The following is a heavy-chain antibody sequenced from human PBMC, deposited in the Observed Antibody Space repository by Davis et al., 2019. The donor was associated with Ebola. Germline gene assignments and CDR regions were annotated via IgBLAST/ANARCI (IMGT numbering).Heavy chain of an antibody. CDR3: AGGESGWDAADI. Sequence: GESLKISCAASGFTFSNYWMSWVRQAPGKGLEWVANIRPDGSEEQYVDSLKGRITISRDNAKNSLYLQMNSLRAEDTAVYYCAGGESGWDAADIWGRGTMVTVSS. CDR1: GFTFSNYW. J-gene: IGHJ3*02. D-gene: IGHD6-19*01. CDR2: IRPDGSEE. V-gene: IGHV3-7*04.